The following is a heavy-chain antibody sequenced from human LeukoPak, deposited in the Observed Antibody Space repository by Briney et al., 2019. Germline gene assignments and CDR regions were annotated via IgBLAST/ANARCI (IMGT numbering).Heavy chain of an antibody. CDR2: ISYDGSNK. Sequence: PGRSLRLSCAASGFTFSSYGMHWVSQAPGKGLEWVAVISYDGSNKYYADSVKGRFTISRDNSKNTLYLQMNSLRAEDTAVYYCAKDSKTTVTDYWGQGTLVTVSS. CDR1: GFTFSSYG. V-gene: IGHV3-30*18. D-gene: IGHD4-17*01. J-gene: IGHJ4*02. CDR3: AKDSKTTVTDY.